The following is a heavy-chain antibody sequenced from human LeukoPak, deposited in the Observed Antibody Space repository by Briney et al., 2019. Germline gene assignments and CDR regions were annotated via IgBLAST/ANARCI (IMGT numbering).Heavy chain of an antibody. J-gene: IGHJ3*02. D-gene: IGHD2-8*01. CDR2: VSSSGTT. CDR3: AREMVRDAFDI. V-gene: IGHV4-31*03. Sequence: PSETLSLTCTVSGGSISRDGHYWSWIRQYPGKGLESIGSVSSSGTTTYNPSLKSRVTISLDTSQNQFSLNLRSLTAADTAVYCCAREMVRDAFDIWGQGTMVTVSS. CDR1: GGSISRDGHY.